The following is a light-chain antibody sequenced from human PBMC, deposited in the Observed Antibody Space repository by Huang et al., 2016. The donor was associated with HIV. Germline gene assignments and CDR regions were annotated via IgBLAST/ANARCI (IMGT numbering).Light chain of an antibody. CDR3: MQALQTPPT. V-gene: IGKV2-28*01. J-gene: IGKJ1*01. CDR2: LGS. CDR1: QSRLHSNGNTY. Sequence: DIVMTQSLLSLPVTPGEPASISCRSRQSRLHSNGNTYLAWYLQKPGQSPQLLIYLGSNRASGVPDRFSGSGSGTDFTLKISRVEAEEVGVYYCMQALQTPPTFGQGTKVEI.